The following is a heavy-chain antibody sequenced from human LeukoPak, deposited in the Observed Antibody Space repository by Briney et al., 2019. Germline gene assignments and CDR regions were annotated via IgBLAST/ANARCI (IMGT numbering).Heavy chain of an antibody. CDR3: AKARGYSYGYKGAFDY. D-gene: IGHD5-18*01. CDR2: ISGSGGST. CDR1: GFTFSSYA. V-gene: IGHV3-23*01. J-gene: IGHJ4*02. Sequence: GGSLRLSCAASGFTFSSYAMSWVRQAPGKGLVWVSAISGSGGSTYYADSVKGRFTISRDNSKNTLYLQMNSLRAEDTAVYYCAKARGYSYGYKGAFDYWGQGTLVTVSS.